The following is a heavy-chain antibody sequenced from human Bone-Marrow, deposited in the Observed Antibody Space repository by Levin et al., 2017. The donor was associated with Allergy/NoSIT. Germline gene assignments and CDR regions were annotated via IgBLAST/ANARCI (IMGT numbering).Heavy chain of an antibody. Sequence: ASVKVSCKASGYTFTSYGISWVRQAPGQGLEWMGWISAYNGNTNYAQKLQGRVTMTTDTSTSTAYMELRSLRSDDTAVYYCARALPGSFLYYFDYWGQGTLVTVSS. CDR1: GYTFTSYG. D-gene: IGHD3-10*01. J-gene: IGHJ4*02. V-gene: IGHV1-18*01. CDR3: ARALPGSFLYYFDY. CDR2: ISAYNGNT.